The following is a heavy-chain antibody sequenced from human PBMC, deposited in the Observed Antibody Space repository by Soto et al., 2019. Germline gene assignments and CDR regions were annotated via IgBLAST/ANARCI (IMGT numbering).Heavy chain of an antibody. CDR3: RRLSSEFAC. CDR2: IYPGDSDT. V-gene: IGHV5-51*01. Sequence: PGEALNISCNGSGYIISNCWLGWGRQMPWQGPEWMGIIYPGDSDTRYSPPFQGQVTISADNSISTAFLPSSSLKASATAMDYCRRLSSEFACWGQGAVVTVSS. J-gene: IGHJ4*02. CDR1: GYIISNCW.